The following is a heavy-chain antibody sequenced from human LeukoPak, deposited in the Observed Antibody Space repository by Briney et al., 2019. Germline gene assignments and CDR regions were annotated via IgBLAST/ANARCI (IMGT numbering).Heavy chain of an antibody. CDR3: ARIGYSSSSNDY. J-gene: IGHJ4*02. D-gene: IGHD6-6*01. CDR2: INQDEGIK. CDR1: GFVFSNYW. Sequence: GGSLRLSCEASGFVFSNYWMSWVRQAPGKGLEWVANINQDEGIKYYLASVRGRLTISRDNAKNSVYLQMNGLRAEDTALYFCARIGYSSSSNDYWGPGTLVTVSS. V-gene: IGHV3-7*01.